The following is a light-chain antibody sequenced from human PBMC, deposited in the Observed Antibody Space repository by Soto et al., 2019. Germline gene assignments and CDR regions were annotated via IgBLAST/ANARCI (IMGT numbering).Light chain of an antibody. CDR3: SSYTSSSTLYV. CDR2: DVS. CDR1: SSDVGCYNY. J-gene: IGLJ1*01. V-gene: IGLV2-14*01. Sequence: QSVLTQPASVSGSPGQSITISCTGTSSDVGCYNYVSWYQQHPGKAPKLMIYDVSNRPSGVSNRFSGSKSGNTASLPISGLQAEDEADYYCSSYTSSSTLYVFGTGTKVTVL.